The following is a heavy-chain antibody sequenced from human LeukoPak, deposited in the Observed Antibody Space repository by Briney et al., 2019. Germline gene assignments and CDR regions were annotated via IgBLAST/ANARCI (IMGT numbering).Heavy chain of an antibody. J-gene: IGHJ4*02. D-gene: IGHD1-26*01. CDR1: GGSITSGYYY. CDR3: ARLGTYFRATDF. Sequence: SETLSLTCTVSGGSITSGYYYWGWIRQSPGKGLEWIGTVHKSGSNYFNSSLKSRVIISIDTSKNQFSLNLISVTAADTAVYFCARLGTYFRATDFWGQGALVTVSS. CDR2: VHKSGSN. V-gene: IGHV4-39*01.